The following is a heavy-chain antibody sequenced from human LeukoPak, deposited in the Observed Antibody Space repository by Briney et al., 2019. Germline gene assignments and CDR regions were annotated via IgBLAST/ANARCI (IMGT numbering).Heavy chain of an antibody. CDR1: GGSISSYY. Sequence: PSGTLSLTCTVSGGSISSYYWSWIRQPPGKGLEWIGYIYYSGSTNYNPSLKSRVTISVDTSKNQFSLKLSSVTAADTAVYYCATARPYSSSWYRFDYWGQGTLVTVSS. CDR2: IYYSGST. J-gene: IGHJ4*02. CDR3: ATARPYSSSWYRFDY. D-gene: IGHD6-13*01. V-gene: IGHV4-59*01.